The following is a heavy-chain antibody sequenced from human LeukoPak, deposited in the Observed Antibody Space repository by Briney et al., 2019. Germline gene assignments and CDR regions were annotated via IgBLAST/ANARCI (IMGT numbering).Heavy chain of an antibody. CDR3: SKDGAKLDF. J-gene: IGHJ4*02. Sequence: ASVKVSCKASGYTFTNYAINWVRQAPGQGLEWMGWITTDTGYTTYAQCFPGRFVFFLETSVRTAYLQSITLRADDTAMYYLSKDGAKLDFWSQGTLVTVSS. V-gene: IGHV7-4-1*02. CDR1: GYTFTNYA. CDR2: ITTDTGYT. D-gene: IGHD4/OR15-4a*01.